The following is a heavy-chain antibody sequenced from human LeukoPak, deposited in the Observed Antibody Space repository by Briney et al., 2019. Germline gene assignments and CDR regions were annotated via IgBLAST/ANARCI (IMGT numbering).Heavy chain of an antibody. CDR3: ARDVTNIVVVPAAIWFDP. CDR2: IIPIFGTA. J-gene: IGHJ5*02. Sequence: SVKVSCKASGYTFTSYAISWVRQAPGQGLEWMGGIIPIFGTANYAQKFQGRVTITADESTSTAYMELSSLRSEDTAVYYCARDVTNIVVVPAAIWFDPWGQGTLVTVSS. CDR1: GYTFTSYA. V-gene: IGHV1-69*13. D-gene: IGHD2-2*01.